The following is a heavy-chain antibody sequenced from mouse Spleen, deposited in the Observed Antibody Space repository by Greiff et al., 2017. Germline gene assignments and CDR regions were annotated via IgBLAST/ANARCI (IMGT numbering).Heavy chain of an antibody. Sequence: VQLQQSGPELVKPGASVKISCKASGYSFTGYYMNWVKQSPEKSLEWIGEINPSTGGTTYNQKFKAKATLTVDKSSSTAYMQLKSLTSEDSAVYYCARKLGLYFDYWGQGTTLTVSS. CDR3: ARKLGLYFDY. CDR1: GYSFTGYY. J-gene: IGHJ2*01. CDR2: INPSTGGT. D-gene: IGHD4-1*01. V-gene: IGHV1-42*01.